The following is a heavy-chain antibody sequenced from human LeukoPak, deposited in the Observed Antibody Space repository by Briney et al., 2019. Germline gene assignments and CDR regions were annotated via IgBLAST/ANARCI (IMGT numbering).Heavy chain of an antibody. J-gene: IGHJ6*03. CDR1: GGSISSFF. D-gene: IGHD3-10*01. CDR3: ARTTMVRGTYYMDV. Sequence: SETLSLTCTVSGGSISSFFWSWIRQPPGKGLEWIGYIYYSGYTNYNPSLKSRVTISVDTSKNQFSLKLSSVTAADTAVYYCARTTMVRGTYYMDVWGKGTTVTISS. CDR2: IYYSGYT. V-gene: IGHV4-59*01.